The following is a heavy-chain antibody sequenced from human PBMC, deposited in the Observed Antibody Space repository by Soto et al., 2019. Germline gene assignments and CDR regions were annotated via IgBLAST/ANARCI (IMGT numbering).Heavy chain of an antibody. CDR3: ARGMYKRGWNLDL. CDR2: ILYSGSS. Sequence: PSETLSLTCPVSGGSVSSATYFWSWVRQPPGGGLEWIAYILYSGSSMYNPSLKSRVTISLSTSKTQFSLRLTSVTAADTAVYYCARGMYKRGWNLDLWGQGIVVTVSS. CDR1: GGSVSSATYF. D-gene: IGHD6-19*01. J-gene: IGHJ5*02. V-gene: IGHV4-61*01.